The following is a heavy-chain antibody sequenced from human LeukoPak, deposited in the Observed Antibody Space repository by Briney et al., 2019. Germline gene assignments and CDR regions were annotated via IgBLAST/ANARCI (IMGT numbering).Heavy chain of an antibody. V-gene: IGHV3-30-3*01. D-gene: IGHD1-1*01. CDR1: GFTFSSYA. Sequence: GGSLRLSCAASGFTFSSYAMHWVRQAPGKGLEWVAVITYDGSNKYYADSVKGRFTISRANSKNTLYLRMNSLRAEDTAVYYCARDQYNFDYWGQGTLVTVSS. J-gene: IGHJ4*02. CDR2: ITYDGSNK. CDR3: ARDQYNFDY.